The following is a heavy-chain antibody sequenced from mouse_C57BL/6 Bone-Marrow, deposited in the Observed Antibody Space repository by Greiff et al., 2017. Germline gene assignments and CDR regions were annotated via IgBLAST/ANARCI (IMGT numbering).Heavy chain of an antibody. D-gene: IGHD1-1*01. CDR1: GYTFTSYD. CDR2: IYPRDGST. Sequence: VQLQQSGPELVKPGASVKLSCKASGYTFTSYDINWVKQRPGQGLEWIGWIYPRDGSTKYNEKFKGKATLTVDTSSSTTYMELHSLTSEDSAVYCCARDYGSSYWYFDVWGKGTTVTVSS. J-gene: IGHJ1*03. V-gene: IGHV1-85*01. CDR3: ARDYGSSYWYFDV.